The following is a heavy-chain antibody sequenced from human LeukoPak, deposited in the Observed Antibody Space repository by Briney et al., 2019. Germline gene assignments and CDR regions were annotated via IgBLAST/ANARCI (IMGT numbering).Heavy chain of an antibody. CDR2: ISSSGSTI. J-gene: IGHJ6*04. CDR3: AELGITMIGDV. V-gene: IGHV3-48*03. CDR1: GFTFSSYE. Sequence: GGSLRLSCAASGFTFSSYEMNWVRQAPGKGLEWVSYISSSGSTIYYADSVKDRFTISRDNAKNSLYLQMNSLRAEDTAVYYCAELGITMIGDVWGKGTTVTISS. D-gene: IGHD3-10*02.